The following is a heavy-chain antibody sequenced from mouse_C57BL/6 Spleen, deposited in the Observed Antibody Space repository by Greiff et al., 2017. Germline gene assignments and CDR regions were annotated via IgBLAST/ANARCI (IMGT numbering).Heavy chain of an antibody. CDR3: WRDNYYGNCFDY. V-gene: IGHV10-3*01. CDR1: GFTFNTYA. J-gene: IGHJ2*01. D-gene: IGHD2-1*01. CDR2: IRSKSSNYAT. Sequence: GGGLVQPNGSLKLSCAASGFTFNTYAMHWVRQAPGKGLEWVARIRSKSSNYATYYADSVKDRFTISRDDSQSRLYLQKNSLKTEDTAMYDCWRDNYYGNCFDYWGQGTTLTVSS.